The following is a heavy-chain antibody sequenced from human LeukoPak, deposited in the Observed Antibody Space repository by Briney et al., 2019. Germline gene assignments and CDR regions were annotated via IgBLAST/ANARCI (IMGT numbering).Heavy chain of an antibody. D-gene: IGHD4-17*01. CDR2: ISAYIGNT. Sequence: ASVKVSCKASGYTLSTYGVSWVRQAPGQGLERMGCISAYIGNTNYAQKLQGRVTMTTDTSTSTAYMELRSLRSDDTAVYYCARRGLRSLDYWGQGTLVTVSS. J-gene: IGHJ4*02. CDR1: GYTLSTYG. CDR3: ARRGLRSLDY. V-gene: IGHV1-18*01.